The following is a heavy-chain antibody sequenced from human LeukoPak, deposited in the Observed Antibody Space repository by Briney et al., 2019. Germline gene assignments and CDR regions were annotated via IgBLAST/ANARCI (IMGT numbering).Heavy chain of an antibody. V-gene: IGHV4-34*01. D-gene: IGHD2-2*01. J-gene: IGHJ4*02. CDR3: ASGVRCYDF. CDR2: INHSGST. CDR1: GGSFSGYY. Sequence: NPSETLSLTCAVYGGSFSGYYWSWIRQPPGKWLEWIGEINHSGSTNYNPSLKSRVTISVDTSKNQFSLKLSSVPAADTAVYYCASGVRCYDFWRQGTLVTVSS.